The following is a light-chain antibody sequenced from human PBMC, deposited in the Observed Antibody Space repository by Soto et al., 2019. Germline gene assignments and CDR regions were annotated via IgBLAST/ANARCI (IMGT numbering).Light chain of an antibody. CDR1: QGISNF. Sequence: DIQMTQSPSSLSASVGDRVTITCRASQGISNFLAWYQQKPGKVPSLLIYAASTLQSGVPSRFSGSGSGTDFTLTINSLQPEDVATYYCQEYSSAPLTIGQGNKVEIK. V-gene: IGKV1-27*01. CDR2: AAS. J-gene: IGKJ1*01. CDR3: QEYSSAPLT.